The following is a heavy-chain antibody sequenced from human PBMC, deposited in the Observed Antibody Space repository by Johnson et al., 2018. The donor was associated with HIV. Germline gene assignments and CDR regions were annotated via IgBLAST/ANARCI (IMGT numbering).Heavy chain of an antibody. CDR2: IYSGGST. CDR1: GFTFSSYA. D-gene: IGHD6-19*01. CDR3: ARVQRSGWFHTDAFDL. Sequence: VQLVESGGGVVQPGRSLRLSCAASGFTFSSYAMHWVRQAPGKGLEWVSVIYSGGSTYYADSVKGRFTISRDNSKNTLYLQMNSLRAEDTAVYYCARVQRSGWFHTDAFDLWGQGTMVTVSS. V-gene: IGHV3-66*01. J-gene: IGHJ3*01.